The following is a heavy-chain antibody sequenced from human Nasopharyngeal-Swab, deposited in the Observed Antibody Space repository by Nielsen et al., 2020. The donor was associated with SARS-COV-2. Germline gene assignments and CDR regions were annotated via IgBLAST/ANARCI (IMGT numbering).Heavy chain of an antibody. J-gene: IGHJ4*02. CDR1: GFIFDNYV. D-gene: IGHD3-16*01. V-gene: IGHV3-23*01. CDR2: ISDEGDRT. Sequence: GESLKISCAASGFIFDNYVMHWVRQAPGKGLEWVSAISDEGDRTDYADSVKGRFTVSRDNSKNTLDLQMNSLRAEDTAIYYCGRRMKGDFDYWGQGTLVTVSS. CDR3: GRRMKGDFDY.